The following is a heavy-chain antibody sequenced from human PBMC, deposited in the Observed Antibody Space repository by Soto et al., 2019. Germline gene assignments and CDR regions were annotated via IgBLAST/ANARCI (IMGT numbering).Heavy chain of an antibody. Sequence: QVQRVGSGGGVIQPGRSLRLSCAASGFTFSSYGMHWVRQAPGKGLEWVAVISYDGSNKYYADSVKGRFTISRDNSKNTLYLQMNSLRAADTAVYYCAKGGSGYYWGQGTLVTVSS. V-gene: IGHV3-30*18. CDR3: AKGGSGYY. J-gene: IGHJ4*02. CDR2: ISYDGSNK. CDR1: GFTFSSYG. D-gene: IGHD3-22*01.